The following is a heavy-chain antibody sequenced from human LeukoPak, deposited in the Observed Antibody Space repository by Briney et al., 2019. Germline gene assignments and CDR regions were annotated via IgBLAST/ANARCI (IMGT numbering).Heavy chain of an antibody. CDR1: GGSISSSSYY. J-gene: IGHJ4*02. CDR2: IYYSGST. Sequence: SETLSLTCTVSGGSISSSSYYWGWIRQPPGTGLEWIGSIYYSGSTYYNPSLKSRVTISVDTSKNQFSLKLSSVTAADTAVYYCATLSMVGTVHFDYWGQATLVTVSS. D-gene: IGHD1-26*01. CDR3: ATLSMVGTVHFDY. V-gene: IGHV4-39*01.